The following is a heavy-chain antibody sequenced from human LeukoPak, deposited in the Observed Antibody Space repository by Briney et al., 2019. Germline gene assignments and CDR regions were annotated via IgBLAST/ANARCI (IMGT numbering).Heavy chain of an antibody. J-gene: IGHJ4*02. D-gene: IGHD2-15*01. V-gene: IGHV3-23*01. Sequence: GGSLRLSCAASGFTFSSYAMSWVRQAPGKGLEWVSAVSGSGGSTYYADSVKGRFTISRDNSKNTLYLQMNSLGAEDTAVYYCANSGGEADYWGQGTLVTVSS. CDR2: VSGSGGST. CDR3: ANSGGEADY. CDR1: GFTFSSYA.